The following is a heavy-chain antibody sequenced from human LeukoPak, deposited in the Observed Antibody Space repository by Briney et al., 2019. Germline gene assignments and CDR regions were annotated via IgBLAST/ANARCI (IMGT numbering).Heavy chain of an antibody. Sequence: PGGSLRLSCAASGFSFIDYSMNWVRQAPGKGLEWVSSITRTSSYIYYTDSMKGRFTISRDNAKKSLYLQMNTLRAEDTALYYSARTPRAGDYYPWYFELWGRGTLVTVSS. CDR3: ARTPRAGDYYPWYFEL. J-gene: IGHJ2*01. V-gene: IGHV3-21*01. D-gene: IGHD7-27*01. CDR2: ITRTSSYI. CDR1: GFSFIDYS.